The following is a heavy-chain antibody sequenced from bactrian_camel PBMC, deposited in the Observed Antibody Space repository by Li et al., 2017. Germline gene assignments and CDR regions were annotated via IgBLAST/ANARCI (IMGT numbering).Heavy chain of an antibody. Sequence: VQLVESGGGSVQAGGSLKISCAVSGYNSNVNCMGWVRQAPGKGREGVAASYPGAGVLDYSDSVKGRFTISQEKNVVALQMDRLDPEDSATYFCAVPRVGASCYLDGFEYDYWGQGTQVTVSS. CDR2: SYPGAGVL. V-gene: IGHV3S40*01. CDR3: AVPRVGASCYLDGFEYDY. J-gene: IGHJ4*01. D-gene: IGHD6*01. CDR1: GYNSNVNC.